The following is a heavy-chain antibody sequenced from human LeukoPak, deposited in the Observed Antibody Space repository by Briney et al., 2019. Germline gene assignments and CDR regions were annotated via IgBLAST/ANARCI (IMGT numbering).Heavy chain of an antibody. V-gene: IGHV3-21*01. CDR2: ISSSSSHI. J-gene: IGHJ4*02. CDR1: GFTFSSYS. D-gene: IGHD5-12*01. Sequence: PGGSLRLSCAASGFTFSSYSMNWVRQAPGKGLEWVSSISSSSSHIYYADSVKGRFTISRDNAKNSLYLQMNSLRAEDTAVYYCARGLGVATFDYWGQGTLVTVSS. CDR3: ARGLGVATFDY.